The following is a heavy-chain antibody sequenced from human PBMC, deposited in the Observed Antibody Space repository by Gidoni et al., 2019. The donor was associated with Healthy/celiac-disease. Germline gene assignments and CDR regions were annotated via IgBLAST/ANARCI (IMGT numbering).Heavy chain of an antibody. CDR2: IYYSGST. Sequence: QVQLQESGPGLVKPSQTLSLTCPVTGGSISSGGYYWSWIRQHPGKGLVWIGYIYYSGSTYYNPSLKSRVTISVDTSKNQFSLKLSSVTAADTAVYYCARVKVVTQAVDAFDIWGQGTMVTVSS. D-gene: IGHD2-21*02. CDR1: GGSISSGGYY. CDR3: ARVKVVTQAVDAFDI. V-gene: IGHV4-31*03. J-gene: IGHJ3*02.